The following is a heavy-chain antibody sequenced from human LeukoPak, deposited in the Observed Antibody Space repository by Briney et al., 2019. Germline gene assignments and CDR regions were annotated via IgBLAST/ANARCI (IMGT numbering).Heavy chain of an antibody. Sequence: PSETLSLTCTVSGCAVSSGSYYLSWIRQSPGKRLEWIGYIYYSGSTNYNPSHKSRVTISVDTSKNQFSLKLSSVTAADTAVYYCARGGSWLYSSKVEPWGQGTLVTVSS. CDR1: GCAVSSGSYY. D-gene: IGHD6-13*01. J-gene: IGHJ5*02. V-gene: IGHV4-61*01. CDR3: ARGGSWLYSSKVEP. CDR2: IYYSGST.